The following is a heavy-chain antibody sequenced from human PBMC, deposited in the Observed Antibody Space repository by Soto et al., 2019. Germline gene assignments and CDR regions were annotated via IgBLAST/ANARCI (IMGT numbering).Heavy chain of an antibody. CDR1: GFTLSSYP. D-gene: IGHD3-3*01. V-gene: IGHV3-23*01. J-gene: IGHJ6*03. CDR3: AKGSITIYDYYYMDV. CDR2: ISGSGGST. Sequence: GGSLSLSCAPSGFTLSSYPMTWVRQAPGKGLEWVSAISGSGGSTYYADSVKGRFTISRDNSKNTLYLQMNSLRAEDTAVYYCAKGSITIYDYYYMDVWGKGTTVTVSS.